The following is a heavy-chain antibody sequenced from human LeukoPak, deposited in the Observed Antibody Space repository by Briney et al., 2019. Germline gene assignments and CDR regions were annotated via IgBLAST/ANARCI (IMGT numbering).Heavy chain of an antibody. D-gene: IGHD4-17*01. Sequence: GGSLRLSCTASGFTFTDHYMSWIRQAPGKGLEWVSYISSSSSYTNYADSVKGRFTISRDNAKNSLYLQMNSLRAEDTAVYYCARSTTAMGPRAFDIWGQGTMVTVSS. V-gene: IGHV3-11*03. J-gene: IGHJ3*02. CDR2: ISSSSSYT. CDR1: GFTFTDHY. CDR3: ARSTTAMGPRAFDI.